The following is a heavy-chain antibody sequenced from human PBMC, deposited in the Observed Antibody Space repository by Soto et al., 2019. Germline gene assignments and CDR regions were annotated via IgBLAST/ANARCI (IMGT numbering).Heavy chain of an antibody. J-gene: IGHJ4*02. D-gene: IGHD1-26*01. CDR3: ARASWGYTIFDY. CDR1: GGSISSYY. CDR2: IYYSGST. Sequence: TSETLSLTCTVSGGSISSYYWSWIRQPPGKGLEWIGYIYYSGSTNYNPSLKSRVTISVDTSKNQFSLKLSSVTAADTAVYYCARASWGYTIFDYWGQGTLVTVSS. V-gene: IGHV4-59*01.